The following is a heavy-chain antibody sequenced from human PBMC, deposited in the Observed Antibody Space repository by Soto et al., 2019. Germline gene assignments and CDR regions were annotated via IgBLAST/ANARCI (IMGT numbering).Heavy chain of an antibody. CDR3: ARYLQSGPADY. J-gene: IGHJ4*02. V-gene: IGHV3-7*01. CDR1: GFTFNNYW. D-gene: IGHD2-8*02. CDR2: INKDGTEE. Sequence: GGSLRLSCVVSGFTFNNYWMSWVRQAPGKGLEWVANINKDGTEEHYMDSVRGRFTIFRDSAQNSVFLQMNSLRVEDAAIYYCARYLQSGPADYWGQGT.